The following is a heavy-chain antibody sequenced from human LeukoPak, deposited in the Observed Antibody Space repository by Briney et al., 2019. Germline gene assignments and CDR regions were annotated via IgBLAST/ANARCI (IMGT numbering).Heavy chain of an antibody. Sequence: GGPLTLSCSPSEFPFTSYELKGVPQAPGKGREGVSYISSSGNTISYADSVKGRFTISRDNAKNSLYLQVISLRAEDTAVYYCARGPSIAARYDAFDIWGQGTMVTVSS. J-gene: IGHJ3*02. CDR2: ISSSGNTI. CDR1: EFPFTSYE. V-gene: IGHV3-48*03. D-gene: IGHD6-6*01. CDR3: ARGPSIAARYDAFDI.